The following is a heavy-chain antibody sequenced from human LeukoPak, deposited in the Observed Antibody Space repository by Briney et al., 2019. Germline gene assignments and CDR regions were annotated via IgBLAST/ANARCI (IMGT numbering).Heavy chain of an antibody. CDR3: AREVYSSGYLAYFDY. CDR2: ISGSGDNI. V-gene: IGHV3-23*01. Sequence: GGSLRLSCGASGFTFSNYAMSWVRQAPGKGLEWVSDISGSGDNIKYADSVKGRFTISRDTSKNTLYLQMNSLRAEDTAVYYCAREVYSSGYLAYFDYWGQGTLVTVSS. J-gene: IGHJ4*02. D-gene: IGHD3-22*01. CDR1: GFTFSNYA.